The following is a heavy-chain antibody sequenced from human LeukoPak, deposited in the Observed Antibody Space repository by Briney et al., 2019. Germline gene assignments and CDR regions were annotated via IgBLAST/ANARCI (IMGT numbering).Heavy chain of an antibody. J-gene: IGHJ5*02. CDR1: GDPISSGSYY. CDR3: VRVLGIGVAGTDWFAP. V-gene: IGHV4-39*07. D-gene: IGHD6-19*01. CDR2: GST. Sequence: SETLSLTCSVSGDPISSGSYYWVWIRQPPGKGLEWIATGSTYYNPSLKSRVPMSLATPRNQFSLRLTSVTAADTAVYYCVRVLGIGVAGTDWFAPWGQGLLVTVSS.